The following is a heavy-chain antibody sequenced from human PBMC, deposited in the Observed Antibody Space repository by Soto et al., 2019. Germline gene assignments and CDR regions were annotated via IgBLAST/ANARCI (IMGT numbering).Heavy chain of an antibody. Sequence: ASVKVSCKASGYTFTSYGISWVRQAPGQGLEWMGWISAYNGNTNYAQKLQGRVTMTTDTSTSTAYMELRSLRSDDTAVYYCARPIRGGVTLGWWFDPWGQGTLVTVSS. CDR2: ISAYNGNT. D-gene: IGHD2-21*02. J-gene: IGHJ5*02. CDR3: ARPIRGGVTLGWWFDP. V-gene: IGHV1-18*01. CDR1: GYTFTSYG.